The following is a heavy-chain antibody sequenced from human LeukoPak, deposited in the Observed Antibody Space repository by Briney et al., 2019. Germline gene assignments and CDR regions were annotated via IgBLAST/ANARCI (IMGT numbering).Heavy chain of an antibody. CDR1: GFDFSSYT. CDR3: ARVEASGYDYGAFDY. Sequence: GGSLRLSCAASGFDFSSYTMHWVRQAPGKGLEYVSAITRNGGSKYHANSVKGRFTISRDNSMNTLYFQMGSLRADDTAVYYCARVEASGYDYGAFDYWGQGTLVTVSS. CDR2: ITRNGGSK. J-gene: IGHJ4*02. V-gene: IGHV3-64*01. D-gene: IGHD5-12*01.